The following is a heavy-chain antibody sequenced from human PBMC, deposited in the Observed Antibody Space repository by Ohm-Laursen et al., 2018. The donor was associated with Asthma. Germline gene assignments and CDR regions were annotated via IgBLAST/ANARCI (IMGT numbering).Heavy chain of an antibody. CDR1: GFTFSNYA. D-gene: IGHD3-10*01. CDR2: ISGTGGRT. J-gene: IGHJ6*02. CDR3: VRELIEVQGVALYYNYGMDV. V-gene: IGHV3-23*01. Sequence: SLRLSCAASGFTFSNYAMSWVRQGPGKGLEWVSVISGTGGRTYLADSVKGRFTMSRDNSKNTLSLQMNSLRAEDTAVYYCVRELIEVQGVALYYNYGMDVWGQGTTVTVSS.